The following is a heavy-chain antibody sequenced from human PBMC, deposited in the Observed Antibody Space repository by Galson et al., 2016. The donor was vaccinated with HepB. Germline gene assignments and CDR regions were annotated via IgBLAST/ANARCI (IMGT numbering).Heavy chain of an antibody. D-gene: IGHD2-8*01. CDR3: VRDRLATNWFDP. J-gene: IGHJ5*02. CDR2: INTDGSST. CDR1: GFTFGSYW. Sequence: SLRLSCAASGFTFGSYWMHWVRQVPGKGLVWVSHINTDGSSTHYADSVKGRFTISRDNAKNTLYLQINSLRAEDTAVYYCVRDRLATNWFDPWGQGTLVTVSS. V-gene: IGHV3-74*01.